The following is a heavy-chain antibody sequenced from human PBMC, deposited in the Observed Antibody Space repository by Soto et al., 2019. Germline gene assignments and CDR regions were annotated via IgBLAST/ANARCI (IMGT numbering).Heavy chain of an antibody. CDR1: GYTFINYY. D-gene: IGHD6-13*01. CDR3: ARDLAAGDY. J-gene: IGHJ4*02. CDR2: FNPTSGST. V-gene: IGHV1-46*01. Sequence: QVQLVQSGAEVKKPGASVKLSCKASGYTFINYYIHWVRQAPGQGLEWMGIFNPTSGSTNYAQKFQGRVTLTMDTSTRTVYVELSSLRFDDTAVYYCARDLAAGDYWGQGNLVTVSS.